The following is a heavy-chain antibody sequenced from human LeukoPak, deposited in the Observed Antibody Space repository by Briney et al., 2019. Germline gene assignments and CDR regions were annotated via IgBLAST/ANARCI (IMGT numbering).Heavy chain of an antibody. D-gene: IGHD6-19*01. CDR1: GGSFSGYY. CDR2: INHSGST. J-gene: IGHJ4*02. V-gene: IGHV4-34*01. CDR3: ARHRARGSGWYNSDLDY. Sequence: KPSETLSLTCAVYGGSFSGYYWSWIRQPPGKGLEWIGEINHSGSTNYNPSLKSRVTISVDTSKNQFSLKLSSVTAADTAVYYCARHRARGSGWYNSDLDYWRQGTLVTVSS.